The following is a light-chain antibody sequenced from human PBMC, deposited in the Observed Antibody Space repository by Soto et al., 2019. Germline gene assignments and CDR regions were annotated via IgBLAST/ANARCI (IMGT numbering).Light chain of an antibody. J-gene: IGLJ2*01. CDR2: EVS. V-gene: IGLV2-14*01. CDR3: SSYTVSTEVV. CDR1: TSDFVNYNY. Sequence: QSALTQPASLSGSPGQSVTISCSGTTSDFVNYNYVSWYQHHPGKAPQLILYEVSNRPSGVSSRFSGSKSGNTASLTISGLKAEDEAYYYCSSYTVSTEVVFGGGTKLTVL.